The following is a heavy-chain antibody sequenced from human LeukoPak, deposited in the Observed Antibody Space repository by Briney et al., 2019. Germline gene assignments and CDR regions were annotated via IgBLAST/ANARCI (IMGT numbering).Heavy chain of an antibody. D-gene: IGHD3-16*01. Sequence: GESLRLSCTASGFSSRTHWMSWVRQAPGKGLEWVANIRQDGGEKYYGDSLKGRFTISRDNDKNSLYLQMNSLRADDTAIYYCTRQGEWNFEFWGQGTLVTVSS. V-gene: IGHV3-7*03. CDR1: GFSSRTHW. CDR3: TRQGEWNFEF. CDR2: IRQDGGEK. J-gene: IGHJ4*02.